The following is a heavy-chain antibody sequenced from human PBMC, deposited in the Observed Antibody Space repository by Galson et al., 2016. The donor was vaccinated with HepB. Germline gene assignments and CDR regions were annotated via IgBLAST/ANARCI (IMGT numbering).Heavy chain of an antibody. Sequence: LSLTCTVSGGSSSSFYWSWIRQPPGKRLEWIGHIFHTGRPTYTRSLKSRVTISVDTSKNQVSLKLSSVTAADTALYYCARQTSVLTGSAFDIRGQGTMVTVSS. CDR2: IFHTGRP. D-gene: IGHD4-23*01. CDR1: GGSSSSFY. CDR3: ARQTSVLTGSAFDI. J-gene: IGHJ3*02. V-gene: IGHV4-59*08.